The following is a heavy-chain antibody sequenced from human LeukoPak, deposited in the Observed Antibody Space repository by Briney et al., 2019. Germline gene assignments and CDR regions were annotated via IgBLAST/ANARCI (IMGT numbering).Heavy chain of an antibody. CDR3: ARSLFMTHFDY. D-gene: IGHD2-21*01. CDR2: IYYSGST. J-gene: IGHJ4*02. V-gene: IGHV4-59*01. Sequence: SETLSLTCAVYGESFSGFHWSWIRQPPGKGLEWIGYIYYSGSTNYNPSLKSRVTISVDTSKNQFSLKLSSVTAADTAVYYCARSLFMTHFDYWGQGTLVTVSS. CDR1: GESFSGFH.